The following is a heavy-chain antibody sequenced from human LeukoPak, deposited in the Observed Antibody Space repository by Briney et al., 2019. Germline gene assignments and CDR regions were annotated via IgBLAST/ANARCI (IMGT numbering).Heavy chain of an antibody. J-gene: IGHJ4*02. CDR3: ALNSYGYVAFDY. D-gene: IGHD5-18*01. Sequence: GGSLRLSCAASGFTVSSNYMSWVRQVPGKGLEWVSVIYSGGSTYYADSVKGRFTISRDNSKNTLYLQMNSLRAEDTAVYYCALNSYGYVAFDYWGQGTLVTVSS. V-gene: IGHV3-66*02. CDR2: IYSGGST. CDR1: GFTVSSNY.